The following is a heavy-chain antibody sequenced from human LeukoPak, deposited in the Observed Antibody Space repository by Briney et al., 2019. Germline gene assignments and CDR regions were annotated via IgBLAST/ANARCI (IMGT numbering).Heavy chain of an antibody. V-gene: IGHV4-30-2*01. D-gene: IGHD4-17*01. Sequence: SQTLSLTCTVSGGSIRSDDYYWSWIRQPPGKGLEWIGYIFHSGSTYYNPSLKSRVTISVDRSKNQFFLKLSSVTAADTAVYYCARVTATLRGAFGIWGQGTMVTVSS. J-gene: IGHJ3*02. CDR1: GGSIRSDDYY. CDR2: IFHSGST. CDR3: ARVTATLRGAFGI.